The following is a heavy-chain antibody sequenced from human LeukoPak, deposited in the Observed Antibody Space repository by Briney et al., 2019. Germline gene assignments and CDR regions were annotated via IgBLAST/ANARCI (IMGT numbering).Heavy chain of an antibody. Sequence: ASVKVSCKASGGTFSSYAISWVRQAPGQGLEWMGGIIPIFGTANYAQKFQGRVTITTDESTSTAYMELSSLRSEDTAVYYCARAPLYDFWSGYYKAPYYYYMDVWGKGTTVTVSS. CDR2: IIPIFGTA. J-gene: IGHJ6*03. CDR1: GGTFSSYA. D-gene: IGHD3-3*01. V-gene: IGHV1-69*05. CDR3: ARAPLYDFWSGYYKAPYYYYMDV.